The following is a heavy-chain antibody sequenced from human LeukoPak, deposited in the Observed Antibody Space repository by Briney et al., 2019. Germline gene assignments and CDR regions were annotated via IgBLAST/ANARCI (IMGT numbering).Heavy chain of an antibody. CDR2: IYYSGST. Sequence: SETLSLTCTVSGGSISSSSYYWGWIRPPPGKGLEWIGSIYYSGSTYYNPSLKRRVTISVDTSKNQFSLKLSSVTAADTAVYYCARLPKGRLGDYFDYWGQGTLVTVSS. J-gene: IGHJ4*02. CDR3: ARLPKGRLGDYFDY. CDR1: GGSISSSSYY. D-gene: IGHD3-10*01. V-gene: IGHV4-39*01.